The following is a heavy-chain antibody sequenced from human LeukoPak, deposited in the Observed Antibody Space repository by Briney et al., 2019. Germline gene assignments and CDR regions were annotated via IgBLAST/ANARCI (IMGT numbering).Heavy chain of an antibody. D-gene: IGHD3-3*01. Sequence: PGGSLRLSCAASGFTFSSYAMHWVRQAPGKGLEWVAVISYDGSNKYYADSVKGRFTISRDNSKNTLYLQMNSLRAEDTAVYYCARDGYRYDFWSGLLYWGQGTLVTVSS. CDR3: ARDGYRYDFWSGLLY. CDR2: ISYDGSNK. J-gene: IGHJ4*02. V-gene: IGHV3-30-3*01. CDR1: GFTFSSYA.